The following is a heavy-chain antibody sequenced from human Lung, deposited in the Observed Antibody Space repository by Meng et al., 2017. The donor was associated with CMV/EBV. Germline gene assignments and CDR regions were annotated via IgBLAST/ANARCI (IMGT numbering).Heavy chain of an antibody. CDR1: GYTFGSYG. D-gene: IGHD2-15*01. CDR3: ASGTPGRSYCDY. J-gene: IGHJ4*02. Sequence: QVHHMVCGPGVKKPGSAGRGSCNASGYTFGSYGICWVRQAPGQGLEWMGWFVNYVDTYPAPKFQGRVTMTTDTHTNTAFMELRSLTSDDTAVYYCASGTPGRSYCDYWGQGTLVTVSS. CDR2: FVNYVDT. V-gene: IGHV1-18*01.